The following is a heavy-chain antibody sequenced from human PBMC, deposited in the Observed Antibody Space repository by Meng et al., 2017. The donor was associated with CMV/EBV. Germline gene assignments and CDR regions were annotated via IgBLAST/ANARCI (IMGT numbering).Heavy chain of an antibody. CDR2: IYSGGST. CDR3: ARGRQWLVPGSAGQKHDDYYGMDV. CDR1: GFTVSSNY. J-gene: IGHJ6*02. V-gene: IGHV3-53*01. D-gene: IGHD6-19*01. Sequence: GESLKISCAASGFTVSSNYMSWVRQAPGKGLEWVWVIYSGGSTYYEDSVKGRFTISRDNSKNTLYLQLNSLTAEDTAVYYCARGRQWLVPGSAGQKHDDYYGMDVWGQGTTVTVSS.